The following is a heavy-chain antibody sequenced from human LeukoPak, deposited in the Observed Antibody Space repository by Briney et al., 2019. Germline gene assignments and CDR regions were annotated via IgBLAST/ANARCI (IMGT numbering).Heavy chain of an antibody. V-gene: IGHV3-11*01. Sequence: PGGSLRLSCAASGFSLSTYWMSWVRQAPGKGLEWVSYISGSDSPIYYADSVKGRFTISRDNAKNSLYLQMNSLRAEDTAVYYCARARGYGSMIRAFDISGQGTMVTVSS. CDR1: GFSLSTYW. J-gene: IGHJ3*02. CDR2: ISGSDSPI. D-gene: IGHD3-10*01. CDR3: ARARGYGSMIRAFDI.